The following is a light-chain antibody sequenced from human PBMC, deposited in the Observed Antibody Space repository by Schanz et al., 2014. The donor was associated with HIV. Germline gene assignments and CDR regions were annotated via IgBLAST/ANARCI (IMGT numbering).Light chain of an antibody. V-gene: IGLV2-8*01. Sequence: QSVLTQPASVSGSPGQSITISCTGTSSDVGAYNYVSWYQQHPGQAPKLIIYEVTKRPSGVPARFSGSKSDNTASLTVSGLQADDEADYYCGSYGGSDNMVFGGGTKLTVL. CDR1: SSDVGAYNY. J-gene: IGLJ3*02. CDR2: EVT. CDR3: GSYGGSDNMV.